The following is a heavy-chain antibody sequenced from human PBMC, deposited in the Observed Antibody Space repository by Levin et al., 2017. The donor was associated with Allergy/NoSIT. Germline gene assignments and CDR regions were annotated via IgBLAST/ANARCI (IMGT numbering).Heavy chain of an antibody. V-gene: IGHV3-48*01. D-gene: IGHD6-19*01. J-gene: IGHJ4*02. CDR3: ARGLAVDY. CDR1: GFTFSSYS. Sequence: GGSLRLSCEASGFTFSSYSMNWVRQAPGKGLEWVSYIGTGSSNIYYADSVKGRFTISRDKAKNSLYLQMNSLRAEDTAVYYCARGLAVDYWGQGTLVTVSS. CDR2: IGTGSSNI.